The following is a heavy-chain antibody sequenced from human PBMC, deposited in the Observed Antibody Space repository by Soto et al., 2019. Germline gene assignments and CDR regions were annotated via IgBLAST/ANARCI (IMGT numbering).Heavy chain of an antibody. V-gene: IGHV4-30-4*02. CDR2: IYYIGST. CDR3: ARGGWKLFDY. J-gene: IGHJ4*02. Sequence: SETLSLTCTVSGGSISSGDYYWSWIRQPPGKGLEWIGYIYYIGSTYYNPSLKSRVTISVDTSKKQFSLKLSSVTAADTAVYYCARGGWKLFDYWGQGTLVTVSS. CDR1: GGSISSGDYY. D-gene: IGHD6-19*01.